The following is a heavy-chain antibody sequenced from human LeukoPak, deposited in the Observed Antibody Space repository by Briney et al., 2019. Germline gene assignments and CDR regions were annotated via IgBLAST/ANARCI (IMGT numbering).Heavy chain of an antibody. CDR2: IKSKTDGGTR. V-gene: IGHV3-15*01. CDR1: GFTFSNAW. J-gene: IGHJ4*02. D-gene: IGHD6-13*01. CDR3: TTDPVYSSNWHPFIDY. Sequence: KAGGSLRLSCAASGFTFSNAWMTWVRQAPGKGLEWVGRIKSKTDGGTRDYAAPVKGRFTISRDDSKDTLYLQMNSLKTEDTAMYYCTTDPVYSSNWHPFIDYWGQGTLVTVSS.